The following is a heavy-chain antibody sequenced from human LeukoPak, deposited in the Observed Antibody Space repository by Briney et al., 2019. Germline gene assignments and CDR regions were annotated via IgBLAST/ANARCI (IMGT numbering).Heavy chain of an antibody. D-gene: IGHD3-22*01. CDR3: ARRDSSGYSIDY. CDR1: GGSFSGYY. CDR2: INHSGST. Sequence: SETLSLTCAVYGGSFSGYYWSWIRQPPGKGLEWVGEINHSGSTNYNPSLKSRVTISVDTSKNQFSLKLSSVTAADTAVYYCARRDSSGYSIDYWGQGTLVTVSS. J-gene: IGHJ4*02. V-gene: IGHV4-34*01.